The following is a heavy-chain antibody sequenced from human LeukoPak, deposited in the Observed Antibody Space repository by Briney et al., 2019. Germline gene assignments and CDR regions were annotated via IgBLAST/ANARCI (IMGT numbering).Heavy chain of an antibody. CDR1: GFTFSTYG. CDR3: ARDLVLAAGTSKY. D-gene: IGHD6-13*01. CDR2: VWSDGNKK. Sequence: GGSLRLSCVASGFTFSTYGMRWVRQAPGKGLEWVAIVWSDGNKKYYADSVKGRFTISRDNSKNTLYLQMNSLRAEDTAVYYCARDLVLAAGTSKYWGQGTLVTVSS. V-gene: IGHV3-33*01. J-gene: IGHJ4*02.